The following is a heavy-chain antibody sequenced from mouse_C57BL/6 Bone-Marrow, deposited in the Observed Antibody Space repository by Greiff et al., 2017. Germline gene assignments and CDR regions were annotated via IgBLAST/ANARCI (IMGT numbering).Heavy chain of an antibody. J-gene: IGHJ3*01. V-gene: IGHV7-3*01. CDR2: IRNKANGYTT. Sequence: EVMLVESAGGLVQPGGSLSLSCAASGFTFTDYYMSWVRQPPGKALEWLGFIRNKANGYTTEYSASVKGRFTISRDNSQSILYLQMNDLRAVDSATSDCSNSLWFPFADWGKGTMVTVSA. CDR1: GFTFTDYY. CDR3: SNSLWFPFAD. D-gene: IGHD2-2*01.